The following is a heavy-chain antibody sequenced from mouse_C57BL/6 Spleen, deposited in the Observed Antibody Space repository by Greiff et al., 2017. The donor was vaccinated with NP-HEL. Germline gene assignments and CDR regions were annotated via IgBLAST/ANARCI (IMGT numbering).Heavy chain of an antibody. CDR2: INPSNGGT. D-gene: IGHD2-1*01. V-gene: IGHV1-53*01. CDR1: GYTFTSYW. CDR3: ARKTIYYGNYSPFAY. J-gene: IGHJ3*01. Sequence: QVQLQQSGTELVKPGASVKLSCKASGYTFTSYWMHWVKQRPGQGLEWIGNINPSNGGTNYNEKLKSKATLTVDKSSSTAYMQLSSLTSEDSAVYYCARKTIYYGNYSPFAYWGQGTLVTVSA.